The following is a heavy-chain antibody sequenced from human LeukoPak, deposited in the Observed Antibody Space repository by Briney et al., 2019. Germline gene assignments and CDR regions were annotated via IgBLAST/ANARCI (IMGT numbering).Heavy chain of an antibody. CDR3: ARDPQRWQQLPHYWYLDL. CDR1: RSLFTTYG. D-gene: IGHD5-24*01. J-gene: IGHJ2*01. CDR2: ISFDGSNT. V-gene: IGHV3-30*13. Sequence: GGSLRLSCAASRSLFTTYGIHWACQAPGEGLEWVAVISFDGSNTFYTDSVKGRFTVSRDDSKNMVYLQMNSLRNDDTAVYHCARDPQRWQQLPHYWYLDLWGRGTLVTVSS.